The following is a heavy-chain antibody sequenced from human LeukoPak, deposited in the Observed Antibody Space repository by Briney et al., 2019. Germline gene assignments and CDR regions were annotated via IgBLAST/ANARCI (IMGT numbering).Heavy chain of an antibody. CDR2: IYYSGST. J-gene: IGHJ4*02. CDR1: GGSISSSSYY. D-gene: IGHD6-6*01. V-gene: IGHV4-39*01. CDR3: ERRGSIAARRCFDY. Sequence: SETLSLTCTVSGGSISSSSYYWGWIRQPPGKGLEWIGSIYYSGSTYYNPSLKSRVTISVDTSKNQFSLKLSSVTAADTAVYYCERRGSIAARRCFDYWGQGTLVTVSS.